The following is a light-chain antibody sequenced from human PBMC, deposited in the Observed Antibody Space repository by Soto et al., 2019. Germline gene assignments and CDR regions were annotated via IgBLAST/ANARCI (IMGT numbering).Light chain of an antibody. J-gene: IGLJ3*02. CDR1: TGAVTSGYY. CDR3: LLYYGGSVV. Sequence: QAVVTQGPSLTVSPGGTVTLTCASSTGAVTSGYYPNWFQQKPGQAPRALIYSTGNKHSWTPARFSGSLLGGKAALTLSGVQPEDEAEYYCLLYYGGSVVFGGGTKLTVL. CDR2: STG. V-gene: IGLV7-43*01.